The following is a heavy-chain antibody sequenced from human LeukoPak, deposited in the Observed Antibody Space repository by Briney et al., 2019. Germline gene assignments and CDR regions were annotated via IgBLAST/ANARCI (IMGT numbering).Heavy chain of an antibody. J-gene: IGHJ6*01. CDR1: GFTFSSYA. CDR3: AKELGLYFNGMDV. Sequence: QPGGSMRLSCAAAGFTFSSYAMSWDRHPHKKVLEWVSGITTIGDSTYYADSVKGRFTISRDSSKNTLYLQMNSLRAADTAVYYCAKELGLYFNGMDVWGQGTTVTVSS. V-gene: IGHV3-23*01. CDR2: ITTIGDST.